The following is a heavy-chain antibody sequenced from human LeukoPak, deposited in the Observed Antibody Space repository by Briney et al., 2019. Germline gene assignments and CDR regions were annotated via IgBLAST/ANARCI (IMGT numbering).Heavy chain of an antibody. J-gene: IGHJ4*02. CDR2: ISGSGGST. D-gene: IGHD5/OR15-5a*01. CDR3: AKVRISVYDYAAPRPDY. Sequence: GGSLRLSCAASGFTFSSYAMSWVRQAPGKGLEWVSAISGSGGSTYYEDSVKGRFTISRDNSKNTLYLQMNSLRAEDTAVYYCAKVRISVYDYAAPRPDYWGQGTLVTVSS. CDR1: GFTFSSYA. V-gene: IGHV3-23*01.